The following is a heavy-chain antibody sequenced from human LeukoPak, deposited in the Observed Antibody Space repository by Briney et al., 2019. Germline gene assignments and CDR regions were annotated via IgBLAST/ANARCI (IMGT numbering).Heavy chain of an antibody. D-gene: IGHD7-27*01. J-gene: IGHJ4*02. CDR1: GFTFSSYW. Sequence: GGSLRLSCAASGFTFSSYWMSWVRQAPGKGLEWAAIINQDGSEKQYVDSVRGRFAISRDNAENSLYLQVNSLKAEDTAVYYCGRFTRSGDSVYWGQGTLVTVSS. V-gene: IGHV3-7*04. CDR2: INQDGSEK. CDR3: GRFTRSGDSVY.